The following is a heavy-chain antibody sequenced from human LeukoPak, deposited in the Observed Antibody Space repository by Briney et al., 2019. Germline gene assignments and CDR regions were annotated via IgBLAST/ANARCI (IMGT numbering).Heavy chain of an antibody. CDR2: ISGSGNSI. J-gene: IGHJ6*02. CDR1: GFTFSSYE. CDR3: ARASSITNPYYGMDV. D-gene: IGHD3-3*01. Sequence: GSLRLSCAASGFTFSSYEMNWVRQAPGKGLEWVSCISGSGNSIHYEDSVEGRLTISRDNAKNSLYLQMNTLRAEDTAIYYCARASSITNPYYGMDVWGQGTTVTVSS. V-gene: IGHV3-48*03.